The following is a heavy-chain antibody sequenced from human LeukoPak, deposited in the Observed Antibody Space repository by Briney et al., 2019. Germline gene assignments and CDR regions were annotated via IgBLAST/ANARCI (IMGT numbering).Heavy chain of an antibody. V-gene: IGHV3-7*01. CDR3: ARFISLGA. Sequence: GGSXXLXXXXXGFTFNSXXMSWVRQXPGKGRDGVANIKKDGSEKNYVDSVKGRFTISRDNAKNSLYLQMDSLRAEDTAVYYCARFISLGAWGQGTLVTVSS. J-gene: IGHJ5*02. CDR2: IKKDGSEK. D-gene: IGHD3-16*01. CDR1: GFTFNSXX.